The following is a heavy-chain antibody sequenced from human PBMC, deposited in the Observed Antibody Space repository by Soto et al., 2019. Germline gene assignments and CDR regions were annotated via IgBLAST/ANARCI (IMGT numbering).Heavy chain of an antibody. CDR1: GGSVSSGTHY. CDR3: ARLLYYYDSSGYYGRHFDY. Sequence: QVQLQESGPGLVKPSETLSLTCTVSGGSVSSGTHYWSWIRQPPGKGLEWIGYIYYSGSTTYNPSLKSRVTISIDTSKNQFSLKLSSVTAADTAVYYCARLLYYYDSSGYYGRHFDYWGQGTLATVSS. D-gene: IGHD3-22*01. V-gene: IGHV4-61*01. CDR2: IYYSGST. J-gene: IGHJ4*02.